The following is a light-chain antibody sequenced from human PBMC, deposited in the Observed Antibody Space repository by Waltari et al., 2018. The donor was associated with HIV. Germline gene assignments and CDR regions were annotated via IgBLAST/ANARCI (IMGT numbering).Light chain of an antibody. CDR3: QSADSNASLWV. CDR1: ALQKQY. V-gene: IGLV3-25*03. CDR2: KDT. Sequence: SYELTQPPSVSVSPGQTARITCSGDALQKQYAYWYQQRPGQAPVLVIYKDTERPSGIPERFSGSSSGTTATFTIIGVQAQDEADYHCQSADSNASLWVFGGGTKLTVL. J-gene: IGLJ3*02.